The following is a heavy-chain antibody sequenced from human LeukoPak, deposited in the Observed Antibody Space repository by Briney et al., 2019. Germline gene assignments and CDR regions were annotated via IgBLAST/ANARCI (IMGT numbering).Heavy chain of an antibody. CDR1: GFTFSSYS. Sequence: GGSLRLSCAASGFTFSSYSMNWVRQAPGKGLEWVSSISSSSSYIYYAASVKGRFTISRDNAKNSLSLQMNSLRAEDTAVYYCARDLGYDYRLDYWGQGTLVTVSS. V-gene: IGHV3-21*01. J-gene: IGHJ4*02. CDR2: ISSSSSYI. CDR3: ARDLGYDYRLDY. D-gene: IGHD5-12*01.